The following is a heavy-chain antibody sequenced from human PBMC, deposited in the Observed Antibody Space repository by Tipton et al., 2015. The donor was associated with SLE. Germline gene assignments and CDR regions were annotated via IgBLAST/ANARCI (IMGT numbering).Heavy chain of an antibody. CDR2: ISTYNGNT. D-gene: IGHD5-18*01. J-gene: IGHJ4*02. Sequence: QLVQSGSELKKPGASVKVSCKASGYIFSSFGITWVRQAPGQGPEWMGWISTYNGNTNYAQKLQGRVTMTSDTSTSTAYMELRSLRSDDTAIYYCARVRVDTAMGVFDFWGQGTLVTVSS. CDR1: GYIFSSFG. CDR3: ARVRVDTAMGVFDF. V-gene: IGHV1-18*01.